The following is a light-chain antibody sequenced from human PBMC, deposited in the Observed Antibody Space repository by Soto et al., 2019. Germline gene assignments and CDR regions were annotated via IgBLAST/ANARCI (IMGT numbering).Light chain of an antibody. CDR1: QSVSSS. J-gene: IGKJ1*01. V-gene: IGKV3-15*01. Sequence: IVMTQSPATLSVSPGERATLSCRASQSVSSSLAWYQQKPGQAPRLLIYGASTRATGIPVRFSGSGSGTEFTLTISSLQSEDFAVYYCQQYNNWWTFGQGTKVEIK. CDR3: QQYNNWWT. CDR2: GAS.